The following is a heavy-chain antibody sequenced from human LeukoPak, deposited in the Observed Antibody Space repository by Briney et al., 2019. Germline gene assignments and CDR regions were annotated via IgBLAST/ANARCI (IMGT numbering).Heavy chain of an antibody. CDR3: AKDRYDSSGYYPEYFQH. CDR1: GFTFSSYS. CDR2: ISYDGSNK. Sequence: GGSLRLSCAASGFTFSSYSMHWVRQAPGKGLEWVAVISYDGSNKYYADSVKGRFTISRDNSKNTLYLQMNSLRAEDTAVYYCAKDRYDSSGYYPEYFQHWGQGTLVTVSS. D-gene: IGHD3-22*01. V-gene: IGHV3-30*18. J-gene: IGHJ1*01.